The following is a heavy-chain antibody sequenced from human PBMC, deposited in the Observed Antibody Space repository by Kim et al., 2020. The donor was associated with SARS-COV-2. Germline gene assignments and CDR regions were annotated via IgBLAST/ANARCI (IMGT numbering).Heavy chain of an antibody. CDR2: INPSGGST. CDR1: GYTFTSYY. CDR3: AREAPVQSLWFGESYYYYYMDV. J-gene: IGHJ6*03. Sequence: ASVKVSCKASGYTFTSYYMHWVRQAPGQGLEWMGIINPSGGSTSYAQKFQGRVTMTRDTSTSTVYKELSSLRSEDTAVYYCAREAPVQSLWFGESYYYYYMDVWGKGTTVTVSS. V-gene: IGHV1-46*01. D-gene: IGHD3-10*01.